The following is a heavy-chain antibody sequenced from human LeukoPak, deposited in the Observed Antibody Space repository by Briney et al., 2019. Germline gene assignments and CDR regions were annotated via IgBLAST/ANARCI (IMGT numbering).Heavy chain of an antibody. CDR3: ARGGFRFFDWGGY. Sequence: SETLSLTCTVSGVSISSSNSYWGWIRQPPGTGLEWIGSIYYSGNTYYNASLKSQVSISIDTSKNQFSLKLSSVTADETAVYYCARGGFRFFDWGGYWGQGTLVTVSS. D-gene: IGHD3-9*01. J-gene: IGHJ4*02. CDR1: GVSISSSNSY. V-gene: IGHV4-39*07. CDR2: IYYSGNT.